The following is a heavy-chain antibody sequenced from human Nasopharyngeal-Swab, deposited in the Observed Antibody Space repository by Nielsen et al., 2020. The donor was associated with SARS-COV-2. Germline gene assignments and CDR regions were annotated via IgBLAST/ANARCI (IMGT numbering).Heavy chain of an antibody. CDR2: IYYSGST. V-gene: IGHV4-59*01. J-gene: IGHJ3*02. CDR3: ARDGADIVVVVAATPDAFDI. Sequence: WIRQPPGKGLEWIGYIYYSGSTNYNPSLKSRVTISVDTSKNQFSLKLSSVTAADTAVYYCARDGADIVVVVAATPDAFDIWGQGTMVTVSS. D-gene: IGHD2-15*01.